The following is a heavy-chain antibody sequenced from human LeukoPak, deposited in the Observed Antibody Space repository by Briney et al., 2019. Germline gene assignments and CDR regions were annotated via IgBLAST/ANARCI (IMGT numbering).Heavy chain of an antibody. V-gene: IGHV4-4*07. J-gene: IGHJ4*02. CDR1: GGSISSYY. Sequence: SETLSLTCTVSGGSISSYYWSWIRQPAGKGLEWIGRIYSSGSTNYNPSLKSRVNISVDKSKNQFSLTLNSVTAADAAVYYCVRDRHDYGDYFDYWGQGTLVTVSS. D-gene: IGHD4-17*01. CDR3: VRDRHDYGDYFDY. CDR2: IYSSGST.